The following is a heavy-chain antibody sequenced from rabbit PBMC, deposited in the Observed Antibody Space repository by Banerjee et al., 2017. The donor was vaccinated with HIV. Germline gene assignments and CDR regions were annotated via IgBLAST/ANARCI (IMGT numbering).Heavy chain of an antibody. CDR1: GFSFSSYYY. CDR3: ARSAGYAHYVDTYFNL. V-gene: IGHV1S40*01. J-gene: IGHJ4*01. D-gene: IGHD6-1*01. CDR2: IYAGSSGST. Sequence: QSLEESGGDLVKPGASLTLTCTASGFSFSSYYYMCWVRQAPGKGLEWIACIYAGSSGSTYYASWAKGRFTISKTSSTTVTLQMTSLTAADTATYFCARSAGYAHYVDTYFNLWGQGTLVTVS.